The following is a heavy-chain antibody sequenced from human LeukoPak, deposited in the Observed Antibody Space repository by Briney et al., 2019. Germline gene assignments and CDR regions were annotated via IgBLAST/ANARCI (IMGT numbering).Heavy chain of an antibody. Sequence: GGSLRLSCAASGFTFSSYGMHWVRRAPGKGLEWVAVISYDGSNKYYADSVKGRFTISRDNSKNTLYLQMNSLRAEDTAVYYCAKDARISSSSWPDNWFDPWGQGTLVTVSS. CDR1: GFTFSSYG. D-gene: IGHD6-13*01. CDR3: AKDARISSSSWPDNWFDP. J-gene: IGHJ5*02. CDR2: ISYDGSNK. V-gene: IGHV3-30*18.